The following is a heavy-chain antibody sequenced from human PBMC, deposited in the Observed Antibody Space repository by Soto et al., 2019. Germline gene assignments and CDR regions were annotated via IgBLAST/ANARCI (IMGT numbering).Heavy chain of an antibody. V-gene: IGHV3-48*02. D-gene: IGHD1-7*01. J-gene: IGHJ6*02. CDR1: GFTFSSYS. Sequence: PGGSLRLSCAAAGFTFSSYSMNWVRQAPGKGLEWVSYISSSSSTIYYADSVKGRFTISRDNAKNSLYLQMNSLRDEDTAVYYCARDRGPITGTTDGMDVWGQGTTVTVSS. CDR2: ISSSSSTI. CDR3: ARDRGPITGTTDGMDV.